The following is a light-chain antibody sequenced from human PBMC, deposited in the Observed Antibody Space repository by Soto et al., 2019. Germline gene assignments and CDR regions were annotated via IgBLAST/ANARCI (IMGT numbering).Light chain of an antibody. J-gene: IGLJ3*02. CDR2: DVS. CDR1: TSGVGRYNY. Sequence: QSALTQPASVSGSPGQSITISCTGTTSGVGRYNYVSWHQQHPGKAPKLLIFDVSNRPSGVSDRFSGSKSGNTASLTISGLQAEDEADYFCNSYTTGTTWVFGGGTQRTVL. V-gene: IGLV2-14*01. CDR3: NSYTTGTTWV.